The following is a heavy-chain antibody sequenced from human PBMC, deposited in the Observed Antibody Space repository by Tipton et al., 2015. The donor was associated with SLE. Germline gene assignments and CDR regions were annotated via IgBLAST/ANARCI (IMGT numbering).Heavy chain of an antibody. J-gene: IGHJ6*03. Sequence: SLRLSCAASGFTFSNYAMHWVRQAPGKGLEWVAVISYDGSYRYYSDSVKGRFTISRDNSKNTLYLQMNSLRAEDTAVYYCARGAIFGAYYYYMDVWGKGTTVTVSS. D-gene: IGHD3-3*01. CDR3: ARGAIFGAYYYYMDV. V-gene: IGHV3-30*04. CDR2: ISYDGSYR. CDR1: GFTFSNYA.